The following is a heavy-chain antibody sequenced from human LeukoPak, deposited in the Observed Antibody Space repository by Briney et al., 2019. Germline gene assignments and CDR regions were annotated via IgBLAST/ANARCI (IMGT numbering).Heavy chain of an antibody. CDR3: ARDWKVRGVIMSPSFGMDV. V-gene: IGHV1-18*04. CDR2: ISDCNGNT. J-gene: IGHJ6*04. Sequence: ASVTVSCKASGYTFTRYGLSWVGQAPGQGLDGMGGISDCNGNTNYARKLQGRDTMTTDTSTSTAYMEMRSLRSDDTAVYYCARDWKVRGVIMSPSFGMDVWGKGTTVTVSS. CDR1: GYTFTRYG. D-gene: IGHD3-10*01.